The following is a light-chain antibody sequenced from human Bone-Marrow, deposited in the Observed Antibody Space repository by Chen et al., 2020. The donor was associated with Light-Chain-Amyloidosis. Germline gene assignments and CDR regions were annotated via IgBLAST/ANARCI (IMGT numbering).Light chain of an antibody. CDR3: QGYNGGRKGV. V-gene: IGLV6-57*01. CDR2: ADD. J-gene: IGLJ3*02. CDR1: SGSIATNY. Sequence: NFMLTQPHSVSESPGQTVIISCTRSSGSIATNYVQWYQQRPSSSPTTVIYADDQRPSGVPDRFSICRVRTSNSASLTNSGLKTENDANDACQGYNGGRKGVSGGGTKQTVL.